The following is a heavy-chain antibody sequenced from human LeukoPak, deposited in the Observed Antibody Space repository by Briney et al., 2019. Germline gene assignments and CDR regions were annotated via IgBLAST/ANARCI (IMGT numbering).Heavy chain of an antibody. Sequence: GGSLRLSCAASGFTFSSYAMHWVRQAPGKGLEWVAVISYDGSNKYYADSVKGRFTISRDNSKNTLYPQMNSLRAEDTAVYYCASSDSYGYSSGFADYWGQGTLVTVSS. V-gene: IGHV3-30-3*01. CDR2: ISYDGSNK. D-gene: IGHD6-19*01. J-gene: IGHJ4*02. CDR1: GFTFSSYA. CDR3: ASSDSYGYSSGFADY.